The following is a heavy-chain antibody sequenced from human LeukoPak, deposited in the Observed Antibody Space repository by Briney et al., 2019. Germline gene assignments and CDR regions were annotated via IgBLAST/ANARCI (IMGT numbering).Heavy chain of an antibody. CDR3: ARGRITMVRGVIITYYFDY. Sequence: SEALSLTCIVSGGSISSGSYSWVWIRQPPGKGLEWIGSIYHSGSTYYNPSLKSRVTISVDTSKNQFSLKLSSVTAADTAVYYCARGRITMVRGVIITYYFDYWGQGTLVTVSS. CDR2: IYHSGST. CDR1: GGSISSGSYS. V-gene: IGHV4-39*07. D-gene: IGHD3-10*01. J-gene: IGHJ4*02.